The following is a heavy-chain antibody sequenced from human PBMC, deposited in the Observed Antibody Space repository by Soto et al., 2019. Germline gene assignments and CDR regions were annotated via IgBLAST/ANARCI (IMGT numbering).Heavy chain of an antibody. Sequence: QVQLQESGPGLVKPSETLSLTCTVYGASISSYYWSWIRQPPGKGLEWIGYIYYSGSTNYNPSLKSRVTISLDTSNNQFSLKLSSVTAADTAVYYCARARGGYYDYWGQGTLVTVSS. D-gene: IGHD3-22*01. CDR3: ARARGGYYDY. V-gene: IGHV4-59*01. CDR1: GASISSYY. J-gene: IGHJ4*02. CDR2: IYYSGST.